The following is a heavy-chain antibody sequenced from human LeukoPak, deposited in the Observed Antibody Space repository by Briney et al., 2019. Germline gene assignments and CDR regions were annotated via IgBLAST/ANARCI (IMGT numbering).Heavy chain of an antibody. CDR2: ISGSGGST. V-gene: IGHV3-23*01. CDR3: AKFKRKWSEFDY. CDR1: GFTFSSYA. J-gene: IGHJ4*02. D-gene: IGHD2-15*01. Sequence: QPGRSLRLSCAASGFTFSSYAMSWVRQAPGKGLEWVSAISGSGGSTYYADSVKGRFTISRDNSKNTLYLQMNSLRAEDTAVYYCAKFKRKWSEFDYWGQGTLVTVSS.